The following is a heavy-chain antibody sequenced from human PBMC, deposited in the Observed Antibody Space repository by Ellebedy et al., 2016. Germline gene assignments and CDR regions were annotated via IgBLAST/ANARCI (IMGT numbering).Heavy chain of an antibody. J-gene: IGHJ6*02. CDR3: ATSLAVAGTPYFYYGMDV. V-gene: IGHV5-51*01. CDR1: GYNFNNYW. CDR2: IHPGDSYI. D-gene: IGHD6-19*01. Sequence: GESLKISCQGSGYNFNNYWIAWVRQMPGKGLEWMGIIHPGDSYIRYSPPFQGQVTISADRSTNTAYLQWSSLKASDTAMYYCATSLAVAGTPYFYYGMDVWGQGTTVTVSS.